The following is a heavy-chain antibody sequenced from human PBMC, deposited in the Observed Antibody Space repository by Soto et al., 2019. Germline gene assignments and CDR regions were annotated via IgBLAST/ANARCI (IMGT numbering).Heavy chain of an antibody. J-gene: IGHJ4*02. V-gene: IGHV3-23*01. CDR1: GFTFSTYA. Sequence: LRLSCAASGFTFSTYAMSWVRQAPGKGLEWVLGISSGGGSTFYADSVKGRFTISRDNSKNTLFLQMNSLRAEDTAVYYCARHQDSSTWYIYPIDYWGQGTLVTVSS. CDR2: ISSGGGST. D-gene: IGHD6-13*01. CDR3: ARHQDSSTWYIYPIDY.